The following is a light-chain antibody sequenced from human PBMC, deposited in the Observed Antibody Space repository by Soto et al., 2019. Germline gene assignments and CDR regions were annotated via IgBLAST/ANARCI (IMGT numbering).Light chain of an antibody. CDR3: SSYAGSNNYV. CDR1: SSDVGDYDY. V-gene: IGLV2-8*01. Sequence: QSALTQPPSASGSPGQSVTISCTGTSSDVGDYDYVSWYQQHPGKGPKLLIYEVTKRPSGVPDRFSGSKSGNTASLTVSGLQAEDEADYYCSSYAGSNNYVFGTGTKVTVL. CDR2: EVT. J-gene: IGLJ1*01.